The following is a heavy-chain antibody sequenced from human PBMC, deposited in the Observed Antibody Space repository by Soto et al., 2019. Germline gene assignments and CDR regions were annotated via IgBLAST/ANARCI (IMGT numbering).Heavy chain of an antibody. CDR1: GFTFDSYW. D-gene: IGHD5-12*01. V-gene: IGHV3-7*01. Sequence: EVQLVESGGGFVQPGGSLRLSCAASGFTFDSYWMTWVRQAPGKGLEWVAHIKQDGGQTYYVDSVKGRFTISRDNAKTSLYLQMNSLRAEDTSVYFCARGGNGYENWPPYYYYGMDVWGQGTTVTLSS. CDR3: ARGGNGYENWPPYYYYGMDV. CDR2: IKQDGGQT. J-gene: IGHJ6*02.